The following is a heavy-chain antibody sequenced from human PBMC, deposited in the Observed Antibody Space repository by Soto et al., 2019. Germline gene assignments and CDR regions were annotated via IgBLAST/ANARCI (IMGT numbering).Heavy chain of an antibody. CDR2: ISYDGAKK. CDR3: ARGLTLVRGTSTDAFDI. D-gene: IGHD3-10*01. J-gene: IGHJ3*02. CDR1: GFTFSNYA. V-gene: IGHV3-30-3*01. Sequence: QVQLVESGGGVVQPGRSLRLSCAASGFTFSNYAMHWVRQAPGKGLEWVAVISYDGAKKYYADSVKGRFTISRDNSKNTLDLQMTRLRAEDTAVYYCARGLTLVRGTSTDAFDIWGQGTMVTVSS.